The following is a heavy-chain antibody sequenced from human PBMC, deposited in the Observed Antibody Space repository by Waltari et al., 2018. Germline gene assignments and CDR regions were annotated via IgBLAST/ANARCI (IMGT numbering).Heavy chain of an antibody. CDR3: ARGSGDLDI. J-gene: IGHJ3*02. CDR1: GYSFRRSD. Sequence: QVQLEQSGAEMVKPGASVRVSCTASGYSFRRSDISWVRQAPGQGLEWMGWMNTNSGNTGYAEKFQGRVTITRNTSINTAYMDLSGLRSEDTAVYYCARGSGDLDIWGQGTMVTVSS. CDR2: MNTNSGNT. D-gene: IGHD2-21*01. V-gene: IGHV1-8*03.